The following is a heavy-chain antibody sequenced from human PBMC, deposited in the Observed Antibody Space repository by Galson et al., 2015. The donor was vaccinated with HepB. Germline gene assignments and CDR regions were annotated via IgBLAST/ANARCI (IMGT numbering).Heavy chain of an antibody. D-gene: IGHD2-21*01. CDR2: ISSSSSYI. CDR3: ARGSELFPSLGGMDV. J-gene: IGHJ6*02. V-gene: IGHV3-21*01. CDR1: GFTFSSYS. Sequence: SLRLSCAASGFTFSSYSMNWVRQAPGKGLEWVSSISSSSSYIYYADSVKGRFTISRDNAKNSLYLQMNSLRAEDTAVYYCARGSELFPSLGGMDVWGQGTTVTVSS.